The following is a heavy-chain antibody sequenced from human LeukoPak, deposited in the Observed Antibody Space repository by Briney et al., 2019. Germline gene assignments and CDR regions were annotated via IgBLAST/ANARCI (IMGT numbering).Heavy chain of an antibody. D-gene: IGHD3-3*01. Sequence: SETLSLTCAVYGGSFSGYYWSWIRQPPGKGLEWIGEINHSGSANYNPSLKSRVTISVDTFKNQFSLKLSSVTAADTAVYYCASFVWSGYYLFDYWGQGTLVTVSS. CDR1: GGSFSGYY. CDR2: INHSGSA. V-gene: IGHV4-34*01. CDR3: ASFVWSGYYLFDY. J-gene: IGHJ4*02.